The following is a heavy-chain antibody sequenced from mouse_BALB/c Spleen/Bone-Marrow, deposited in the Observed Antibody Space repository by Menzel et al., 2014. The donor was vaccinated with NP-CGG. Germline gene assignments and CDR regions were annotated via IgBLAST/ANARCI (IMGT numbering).Heavy chain of an antibody. CDR1: GYTFTSYW. CDR3: TRSYGSSYEYYFDY. D-gene: IGHD1-1*01. Sequence: VQRVESGAELVRPGASVKLSCKASGYTFTSYWINWVKQRPGQGLEWIGNIYPSDSYTNYNQKFKDKATLTVDKSSSAAYVQLSSPTSEDSAVYYCTRSYGSSYEYYFDYWGQGTTLTVSS. V-gene: IGHV1-69*02. J-gene: IGHJ2*01. CDR2: IYPSDSYT.